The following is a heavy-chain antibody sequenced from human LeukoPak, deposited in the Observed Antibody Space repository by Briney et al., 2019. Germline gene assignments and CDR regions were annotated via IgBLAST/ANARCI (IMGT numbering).Heavy chain of an antibody. V-gene: IGHV3-13*01. CDR3: ARGRASSSWYVDY. J-gene: IGHJ4*02. Sequence: GGSLRLSCAASGFTFSSYTMNWVRQAPGKGLEWVSAIDTAGDAYYPGSVKGRFTISRENAKNSLYLQMNSLRVGDTAVYYCARGRASSSWYVDYWGQGTLVTVSS. D-gene: IGHD6-13*01. CDR1: GFTFSSYT. CDR2: IDTAGDA.